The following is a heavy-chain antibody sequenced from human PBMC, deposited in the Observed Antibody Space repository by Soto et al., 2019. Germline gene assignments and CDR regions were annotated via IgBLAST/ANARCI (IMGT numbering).Heavy chain of an antibody. CDR2: IIPIFGTA. V-gene: IGHV1-69*13. D-gene: IGHD2-21*02. CDR1: GGTFSSYA. J-gene: IGHJ5*02. CDR3: ARAYCGGDCYSYNWFDP. Sequence: ASVKVSCKASGGTFSSYAISWVRQAPGQGLEWMGGIIPIFGTANYAQKFQGRVTITADESTSTAYMELSSLRSEDTAVYYCARAYCGGDCYSYNWFDPWGQGTLVTV.